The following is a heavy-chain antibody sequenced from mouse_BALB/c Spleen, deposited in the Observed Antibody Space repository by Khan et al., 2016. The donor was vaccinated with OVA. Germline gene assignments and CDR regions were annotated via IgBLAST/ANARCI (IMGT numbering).Heavy chain of an antibody. CDR2: INPHVGET. V-gene: IGHV1-20*02. Sequence: VQLKQSGPELVKPGASVKISCKASGYSFTGYFMTWVMQSHGKSLEWIGRINPHVGETFYNQKFKDKATLTVDESSSTAHMELRSLASEDSAVYYCARIYSSDFDYWGQGTTLTVSS. D-gene: IGHD1-1*01. CDR3: ARIYSSDFDY. CDR1: GYSFTGYF. J-gene: IGHJ2*01.